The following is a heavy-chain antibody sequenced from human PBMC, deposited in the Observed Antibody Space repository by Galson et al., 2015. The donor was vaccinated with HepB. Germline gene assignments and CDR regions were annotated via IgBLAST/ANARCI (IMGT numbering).Heavy chain of an antibody. V-gene: IGHV3-48*02. D-gene: IGHD1-7*01. CDR2: ISSSSSTI. J-gene: IGHJ4*02. CDR3: ARNPLELGDSYYFDY. Sequence: SLRLSCAASGFTFSSYSMNWVRQAPGKGLEWVSYISSSSSTIYYADSVKGRFTISRDNAKNSLYLQMNSLRDEDTAVYYCARNPLELGDSYYFDYWGQGTLVTVSS. CDR1: GFTFSSYS.